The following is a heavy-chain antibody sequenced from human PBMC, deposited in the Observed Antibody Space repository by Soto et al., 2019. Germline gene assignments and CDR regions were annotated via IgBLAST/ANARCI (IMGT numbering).Heavy chain of an antibody. D-gene: IGHD5-12*01. Sequence: GASVKVSCKASGYTFTSYDINWVRQATGQGLEWMGWMNPNSGNTGFAQKFQGRVTMTRNTSISTAYMELSSLRSEDTAVYYCARVDIVARSALDIWGQGTMVTVSS. CDR2: MNPNSGNT. J-gene: IGHJ3*02. CDR3: ARVDIVARSALDI. CDR1: GYTFTSYD. V-gene: IGHV1-8*01.